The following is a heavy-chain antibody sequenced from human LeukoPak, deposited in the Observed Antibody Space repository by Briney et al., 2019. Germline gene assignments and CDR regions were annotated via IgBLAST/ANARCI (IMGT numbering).Heavy chain of an antibody. CDR2: IYPGDSDT. Sequence: GESLKISCKGSGYSFTSYWIGWVRQMPGKGLEWMGIIYPGDSDTRYSPSFQGQVSISADKSISTAYLQWSSLKASDTAMYYCARHWNLNYDSSGPLAYGCLVTMVTVYS. D-gene: IGHD3-22*01. CDR1: GYSFTSYW. CDR3: ARHWNLNYDSSGPLAY. J-gene: IGHJ4*02. V-gene: IGHV5-51*01.